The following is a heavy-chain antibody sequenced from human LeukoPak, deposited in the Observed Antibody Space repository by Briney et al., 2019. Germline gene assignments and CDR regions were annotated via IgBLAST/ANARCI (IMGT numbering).Heavy chain of an antibody. CDR3: ARRSYYGSGSYQYAFDI. J-gene: IGHJ3*02. D-gene: IGHD3-10*01. Sequence: SETLSLTCTVSGGSISSYYWSWIRQPPGKGLEWIGYIYYSGSTNYNPSLKSRVTISVDTSKNQFSLKLSSVTAADTAVYYCARRSYYGSGSYQYAFDIWGQGTIVTVSS. V-gene: IGHV4-59*08. CDR1: GGSISSYY. CDR2: IYYSGST.